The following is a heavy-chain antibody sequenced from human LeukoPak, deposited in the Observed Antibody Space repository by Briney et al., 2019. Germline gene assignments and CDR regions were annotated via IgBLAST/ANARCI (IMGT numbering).Heavy chain of an antibody. J-gene: IGHJ5*02. CDR3: ARAVVPAAKENWFDP. Sequence: ASVKVSCKASGYTFTGYYMHWVRQAPGQGLEWMGWINPNSGGTNCAQKFQGRVTMTRDTSISTAYMELSRLRSDDTAVYYCARAVVPAAKENWFDPWGQGTLVTVSS. CDR1: GYTFTGYY. V-gene: IGHV1-2*02. D-gene: IGHD2-2*01. CDR2: INPNSGGT.